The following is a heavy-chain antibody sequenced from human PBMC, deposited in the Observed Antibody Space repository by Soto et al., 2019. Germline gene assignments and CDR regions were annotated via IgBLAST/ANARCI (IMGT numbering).Heavy chain of an antibody. CDR3: ASPRQGDYDFLSGYYALNY. CDR1: GFTFSSNA. V-gene: IGHV3-23*01. CDR2: ISASGGTT. D-gene: IGHD3-3*01. J-gene: IGHJ4*02. Sequence: GVSLRLSCAASGFTFSSNAMGWVRRAPGLGLNWVSSISASGGTTNYADSVKGRFTISRDNSKNTLYLQVNSLRVEDTFVYYCASPRQGDYDFLSGYYALNYWGQGTLVTVYS.